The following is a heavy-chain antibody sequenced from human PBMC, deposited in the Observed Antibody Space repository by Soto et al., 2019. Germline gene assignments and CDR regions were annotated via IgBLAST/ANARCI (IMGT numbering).Heavy chain of an antibody. CDR3: ARYKGDTRLFDP. D-gene: IGHD3-22*01. CDR1: GDSITSAGYY. CDR2: MYHSGTT. V-gene: IGHV4-31*03. J-gene: IGHJ5*02. Sequence: SETLSLTCTVSGDSITSAGYYWRWIRQHPGKGLEWFGYMYHSGTTYYNPSLSSRVTISVDTSKNQFSLKLTSVTAADTAMYYCARYKGDTRLFDPWGRGTLVTVSS.